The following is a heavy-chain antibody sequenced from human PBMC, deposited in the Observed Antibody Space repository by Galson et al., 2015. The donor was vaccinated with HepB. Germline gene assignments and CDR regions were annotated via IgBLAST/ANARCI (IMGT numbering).Heavy chain of an antibody. V-gene: IGHV3-7*03. J-gene: IGHJ4*02. Sequence: SLRLSCAASGFTFSSYWMSWVRQAPGKGLEWVANIKQDGSEKYYVDSVKGRFTISRDNAKNSLYLQMNSLRAEDTAVYYCARPGYYYDSSGYYYWGQGTLVTVSS. D-gene: IGHD3-22*01. CDR3: ARPGYYYDSSGYYY. CDR1: GFTFSSYW. CDR2: IKQDGSEK.